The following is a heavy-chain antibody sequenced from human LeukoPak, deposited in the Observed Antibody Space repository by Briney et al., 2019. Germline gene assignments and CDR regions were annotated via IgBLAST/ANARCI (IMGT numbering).Heavy chain of an antibody. V-gene: IGHV4-39*01. CDR3: ARAVGYCSGGSCYEYHKYYFDY. Sequence: ASETLSLTCTVSGGSISSSSYYWGWIRQPPGKGLEWIGSIYYSGGTYYNPSLKSRVTISVDTSKNQFSLKLSSVTAADTAVYYCARAVGYCSGGSCYEYHKYYFDYWGQGTLVTVSS. D-gene: IGHD2-15*01. CDR1: GGSISSSSYY. J-gene: IGHJ4*02. CDR2: IYYSGGT.